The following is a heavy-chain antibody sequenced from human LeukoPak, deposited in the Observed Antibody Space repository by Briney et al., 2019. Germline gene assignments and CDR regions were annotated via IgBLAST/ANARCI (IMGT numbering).Heavy chain of an antibody. Sequence: PGGSLRLSCAASGFTVSSNYMSWVRQAPGKGLEWVSSISGSGDNTYYADSVKGRFTISRDNSKNTLYLQMNSLRAEDTAVYYCAKERSLGVAAASNYWGQGTLVTVSS. V-gene: IGHV3-23*01. CDR3: AKERSLGVAAASNY. CDR2: ISGSGDNT. D-gene: IGHD6-13*01. CDR1: GFTVSSNY. J-gene: IGHJ4*02.